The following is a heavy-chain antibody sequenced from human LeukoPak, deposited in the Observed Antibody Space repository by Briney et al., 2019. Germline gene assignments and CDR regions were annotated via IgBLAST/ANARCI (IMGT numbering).Heavy chain of an antibody. CDR1: GFTFSSYG. J-gene: IGHJ3*01. CDR3: AKDKSESYYPDAFDV. CDR2: IRYGGSNK. D-gene: IGHD1-26*01. V-gene: IGHV3-30*02. Sequence: GGFLRLSCAASGFTFSSYGMHWVRQAPGKGLEWVAFIRYGGSNKDYADSVKGRFTISRDNSKNTLYLQMNSLRAEDTAVYYCAKDKSESYYPDAFDVWGQGTMVTVSS.